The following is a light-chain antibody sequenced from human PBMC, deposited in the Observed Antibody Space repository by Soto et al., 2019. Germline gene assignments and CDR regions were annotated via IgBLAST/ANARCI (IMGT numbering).Light chain of an antibody. Sequence: QSVLTQPASVSGSPGQSITISCTGTSGDVGDNDYVSWYQQHPGKAPKLIIYEVSNRPSGVSNRFSGSKSGNTASLTISGLQPEDEADYYCSSYTTSNTCVFGTGTKVTVL. V-gene: IGLV2-14*01. CDR1: SGDVGDNDY. CDR2: EVS. J-gene: IGLJ1*01. CDR3: SSYTTSNTCV.